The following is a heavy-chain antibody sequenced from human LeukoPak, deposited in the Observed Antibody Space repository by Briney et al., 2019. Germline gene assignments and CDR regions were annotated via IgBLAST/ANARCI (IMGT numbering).Heavy chain of an antibody. CDR1: GFTFSSYA. CDR2: ISGSGGST. D-gene: IGHD5-12*01. CDR3: AKDRGTSGYDPHAFDI. Sequence: PGGSLRLSCAASGFTFSSYAMSWVRQAPGKGLEWVSAISGSGGSTYYPDSVKGRFTISRDNSKNTLYLQMNSLRAEDTAVYYCAKDRGTSGYDPHAFDIWGQGTMVTVSS. J-gene: IGHJ3*02. V-gene: IGHV3-23*01.